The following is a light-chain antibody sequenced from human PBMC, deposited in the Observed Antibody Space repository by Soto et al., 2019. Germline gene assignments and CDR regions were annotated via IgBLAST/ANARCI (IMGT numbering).Light chain of an antibody. J-gene: IGLJ1*01. CDR1: NIGSKS. V-gene: IGLV3-21*04. CDR2: YDS. CDR3: QVWDSSSDHYV. Sequence: SYELTQPPSVSVAPGKTARITCGGNNIGSKSGHWYQQKPGQAPVLGIYYDSDRPSGIPERFSGSNSGNTATLTISRVEAGDEADYYCQVWDSSSDHYVFGTGTKLTVL.